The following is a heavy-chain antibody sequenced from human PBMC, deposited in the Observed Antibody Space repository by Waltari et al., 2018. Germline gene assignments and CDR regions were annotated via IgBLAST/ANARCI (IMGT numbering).Heavy chain of an antibody. CDR2: ISYDGSNK. CDR1: GFTFSSYA. Sequence: QVQLVESGGGVVQPGRSLRLSCAASGFTFSSYAMHWVRQAPGKGLEWVAVISYDGSNKYYADSVKGRFTISRDNSKNTLYLQMNSLRAEDTAVYYCARDVRLGRYFDLWGRGTLVTVSS. J-gene: IGHJ2*01. V-gene: IGHV3-30*01. D-gene: IGHD5-12*01. CDR3: ARDVRLGRYFDL.